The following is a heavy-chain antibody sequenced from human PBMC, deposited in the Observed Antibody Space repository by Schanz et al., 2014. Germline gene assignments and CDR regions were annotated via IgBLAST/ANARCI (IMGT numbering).Heavy chain of an antibody. Sequence: QVQLQESGPGLVKPSETLSLTCTVSGDSIGTYQWSWIRQPPGKGLEWIGYVYHSGVTTYKSSLKSRVSITVDTIKNQFSLKRNSVTAADTAVYYCARSTYDFWSAFDYWGQGILVAVSS. CDR1: GDSIGTYQ. CDR2: VYHSGVT. J-gene: IGHJ4*02. CDR3: ARSTYDFWSAFDY. D-gene: IGHD3-3*01. V-gene: IGHV4-59*08.